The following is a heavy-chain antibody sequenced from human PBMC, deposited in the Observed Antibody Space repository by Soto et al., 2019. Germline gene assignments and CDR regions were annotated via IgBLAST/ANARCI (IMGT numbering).Heavy chain of an antibody. V-gene: IGHV4-34*01. CDR3: ARGNSSYYFDY. J-gene: IGHJ4*02. CDR2: INHSGST. CDR1: GGSFSGYY. D-gene: IGHD6-6*01. Sequence: SETLSLTCAVYGGSFSGYYWSWIRQPPGKGLEWIGEINHSGSTNYNPSLKSRVTISVDTSKNQFSLKLSSVTAADTAVYYCARGNSSYYFDYWGQGTLVTVSS.